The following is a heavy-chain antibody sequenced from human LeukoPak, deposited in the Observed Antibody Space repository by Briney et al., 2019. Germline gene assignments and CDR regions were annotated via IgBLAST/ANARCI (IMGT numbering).Heavy chain of an antibody. Sequence: GASVKVSCKASGGTFSSYAISWVRQAPGQGLEWMGGIIPIFGTANYAQKFQGRVTITADESTSTAYMELSSLRSEDTAVYYCARGAVVTAIRLGAFDIWGQGTMVIVSS. CDR1: GGTFSSYA. J-gene: IGHJ3*02. CDR2: IIPIFGTA. D-gene: IGHD2-21*02. CDR3: ARGAVVTAIRLGAFDI. V-gene: IGHV1-69*13.